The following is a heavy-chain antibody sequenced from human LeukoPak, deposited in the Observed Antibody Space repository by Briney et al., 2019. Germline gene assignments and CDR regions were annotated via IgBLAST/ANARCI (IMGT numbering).Heavy chain of an antibody. CDR2: ISSSRSTI. J-gene: IGHJ6*02. CDR1: GFTFSRYA. Sequence: PGGSLRLSCATSGFTFSRYAMSWVRQAPGKGLEWVSYISSSRSTIYYADSVKGRFTISRDNAKNSLYLQMNSLRAEDTAVYYCARERYFEYYYGMDVWGQGTTVTVSS. CDR3: ARERYFEYYYGMDV. D-gene: IGHD3-9*01. V-gene: IGHV3-48*04.